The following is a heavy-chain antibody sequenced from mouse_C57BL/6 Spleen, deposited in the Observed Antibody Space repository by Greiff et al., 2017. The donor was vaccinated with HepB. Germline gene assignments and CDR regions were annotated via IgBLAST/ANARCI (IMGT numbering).Heavy chain of an antibody. Sequence: EVKLVESGGGLVKPGGSLKLSCAASGFTFSDYGMHWVRQAPEKGLEWVAYISSGSSTIYYADTVKGRFTISRDNAKNTLFLQMTSLRSEDTAMYYCARGGYGSSYGWYFDVWGTGTTVTVSS. CDR2: ISSGSSTI. D-gene: IGHD1-1*01. V-gene: IGHV5-17*01. CDR1: GFTFSDYG. CDR3: ARGGYGSSYGWYFDV. J-gene: IGHJ1*03.